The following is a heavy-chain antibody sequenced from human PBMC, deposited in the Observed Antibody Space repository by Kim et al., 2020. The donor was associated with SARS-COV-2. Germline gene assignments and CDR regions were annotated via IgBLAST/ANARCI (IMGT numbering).Heavy chain of an antibody. CDR3: AKKDSWNPPSSMDV. V-gene: IGHV3-23*01. Sequence: GGSLRLSCAASGFTFSSYAMSWVRQAPGKGLEWVSAISGSGGSTYYADSVKGRFTISRDNSKNTPYLQMNSLRAEDTAVYYCAKKDSWNPPSSMDVWGQGTTVTVSS. D-gene: IGHD1-1*01. CDR1: GFTFSSYA. CDR2: ISGSGGST. J-gene: IGHJ6*02.